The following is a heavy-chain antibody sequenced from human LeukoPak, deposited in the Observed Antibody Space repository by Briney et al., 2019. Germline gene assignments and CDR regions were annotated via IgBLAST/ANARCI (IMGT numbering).Heavy chain of an antibody. CDR1: GGSISSSSYY. V-gene: IGHV4-30-4*08. CDR2: IYYSGST. J-gene: IGHJ6*03. CDR3: ARGQYCSSTSCYPYYYYYMDV. D-gene: IGHD2-2*01. Sequence: SETLSLTCTVSGGSISSSSYYWGWIRQPPGKGLEWIGYIYYSGSTYYNPSLKSRVTISVDTSKNQFSLKLSSVTAADTAVYYCARGQYCSSTSCYPYYYYYMDVWGKGTTVTVSS.